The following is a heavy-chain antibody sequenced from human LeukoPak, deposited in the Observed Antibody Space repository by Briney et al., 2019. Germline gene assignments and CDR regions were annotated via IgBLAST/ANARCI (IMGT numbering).Heavy chain of an antibody. CDR2: ISGSGGST. CDR1: GFIFSTYA. V-gene: IGHV3-23*01. Sequence: GGSLRLSCEASGFIFSTYAMSWVRQAPGKGLEWVSTISGSGGSTYYADSVKGRFTISRDNSKNTLYLQMNSLRAEDTAVYYCARDQILPSSGYYLHWGQGTLVTVSS. J-gene: IGHJ4*02. CDR3: ARDQILPSSGYYLH. D-gene: IGHD3-22*01.